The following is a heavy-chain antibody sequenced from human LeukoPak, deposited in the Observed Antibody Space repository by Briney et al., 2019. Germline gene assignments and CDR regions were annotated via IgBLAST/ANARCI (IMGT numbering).Heavy chain of an antibody. Sequence: GGSLRLSCAASGFTFSSYGMHWVRQAPGKGLEWGAFIRYDGSNKYYADSVKGRFTISRDNSKNTLYLQMNSLRAEDTAVYYCANSAELEYSCSSSPDFDYWGQGTLVTVSS. V-gene: IGHV3-30*02. D-gene: IGHD6-6*01. CDR1: GFTFSSYG. CDR3: ANSAELEYSCSSSPDFDY. CDR2: IRYDGSNK. J-gene: IGHJ4*02.